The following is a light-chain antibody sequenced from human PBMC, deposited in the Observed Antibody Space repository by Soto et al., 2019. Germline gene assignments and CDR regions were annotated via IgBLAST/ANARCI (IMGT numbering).Light chain of an antibody. CDR3: QRYNNAPWM. J-gene: IGKJ1*01. CDR2: AAS. CDR1: PDINNF. V-gene: IGKV1-27*01. Sequence: DIQMTQSPSSLSASVGDRVTITCRASPDINNFLAWYQHKPGKVPKLLIYAASTLQSGVPSRFSGSGSGTDFTLTISSLQPDDVATYYCQRYNNAPWMFGQGTKVEIK.